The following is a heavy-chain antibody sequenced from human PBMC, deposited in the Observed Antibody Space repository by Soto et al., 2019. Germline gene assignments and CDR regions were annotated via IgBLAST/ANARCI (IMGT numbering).Heavy chain of an antibody. CDR1: GGSFSGYY. CDR2: INHSGST. Sequence: QVQLQQWGAGLLKPSETLSLTCAVYGGSFSGYYWSWIRQPPGKGLEWIGEINHSGSTNYNPSLKCPVFISXDTSKNQFSLKLSSVTAADTAVYYCARGGYSGYARWGQGTLVTVSS. D-gene: IGHD5-12*01. V-gene: IGHV4-34*01. CDR3: ARGGYSGYAR. J-gene: IGHJ4*02.